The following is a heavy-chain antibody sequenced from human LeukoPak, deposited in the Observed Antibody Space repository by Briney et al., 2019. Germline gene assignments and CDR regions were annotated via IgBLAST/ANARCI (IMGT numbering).Heavy chain of an antibody. CDR2: IYYSGST. CDR3: ARDRRSYYYGMDV. J-gene: IGHJ6*02. D-gene: IGHD3-16*01. CDR1: GGSISSYY. V-gene: IGHV4-59*01. Sequence: SETLSLTCTVSGGSISSYYWSWIRQPPGKGLEWIGYIYYSGSTNYNPSLKSRVTISVDTSKNQFSLKPSSVTAADTAVYYCARDRRSYYYGMDVWGQGTTVTVSS.